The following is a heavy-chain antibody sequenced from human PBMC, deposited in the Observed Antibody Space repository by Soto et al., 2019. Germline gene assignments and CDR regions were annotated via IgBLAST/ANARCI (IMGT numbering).Heavy chain of an antibody. CDR1: GFTFSSYA. Sequence: GGSLRLSCAASGFTFSSYAMSWVRQAPGKGLEWVSAISGSGGSTYYADSVKGRFTISRDNSKNTLYLQMNSLRPEDTAVYFCAKDHRYYDSSPPQWGQGPLVTVSS. V-gene: IGHV3-23*01. CDR2: ISGSGGST. CDR3: AKDHRYYDSSPPQ. D-gene: IGHD3-22*01. J-gene: IGHJ4*02.